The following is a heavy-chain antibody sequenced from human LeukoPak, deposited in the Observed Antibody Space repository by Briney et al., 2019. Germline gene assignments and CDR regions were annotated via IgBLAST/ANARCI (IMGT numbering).Heavy chain of an antibody. Sequence: GGSLRLSCAASGFTFNSYAMSWVRQAPGRGLEWVSGISISGGSTYYADSVKGRFTISRDNSKNTLFLQMNSLRAEGTAVYYCAKDSSNIMGARLDYWGQGTLVTVSS. D-gene: IGHD1-26*01. CDR1: GFTFNSYA. CDR3: AKDSSNIMGARLDY. CDR2: ISISGGST. J-gene: IGHJ4*02. V-gene: IGHV3-23*01.